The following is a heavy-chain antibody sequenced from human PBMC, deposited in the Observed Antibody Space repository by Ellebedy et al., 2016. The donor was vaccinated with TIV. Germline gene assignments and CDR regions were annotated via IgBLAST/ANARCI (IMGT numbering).Heavy chain of an antibody. D-gene: IGHD5-12*01. V-gene: IGHV1-69*13. J-gene: IGHJ4*02. CDR1: GGTFSSFA. CDR2: IIGMFGTA. CDR3: ERHSGYHAISYLAY. Sequence: SVKVSCTASGGTFSSFAISWVRQAPGQGLEWMGGIIGMFGTASYSHKFLARVTITADEFTRTAYMEMSSLRSENTAVYYWERHSGYHAISYLAYWGQGTLVTVSS.